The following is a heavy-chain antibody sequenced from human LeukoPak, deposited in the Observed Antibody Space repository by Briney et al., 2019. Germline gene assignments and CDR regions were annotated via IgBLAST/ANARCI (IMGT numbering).Heavy chain of an antibody. Sequence: SETLSLTCPVSGGSISSGGYYWSWLRQHPGRGLEWVGYIYYSGSTYYNPSLKSRVTISVDTSKNQFSLKLSSVTAADTAVYYCARDGSDAFDIWGQGTMVTVSS. CDR1: GGSISSGGYY. CDR2: IYYSGST. CDR3: ARDGSDAFDI. J-gene: IGHJ3*02. V-gene: IGHV4-31*03. D-gene: IGHD3-10*01.